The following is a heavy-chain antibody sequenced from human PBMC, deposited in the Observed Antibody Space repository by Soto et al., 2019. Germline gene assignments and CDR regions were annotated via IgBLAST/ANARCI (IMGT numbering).Heavy chain of an antibody. CDR1: GFTFSTYA. V-gene: IGHV3-23*01. CDR2: IDNSGGIT. J-gene: IGHJ5*02. Sequence: GGSLRLSCASSGFTFSTYAMILIRQAPGKGLEWVSTIDNSGGITYYADSVKGRFTISRDNSKNTLYLQMNSLRAEDTAVYYCAKDLDTAMVTGWFDPWGQGTLVTVSS. CDR3: AKDLDTAMVTGWFDP. D-gene: IGHD5-18*01.